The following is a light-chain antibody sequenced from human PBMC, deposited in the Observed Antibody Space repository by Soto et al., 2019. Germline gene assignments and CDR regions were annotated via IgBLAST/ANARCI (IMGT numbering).Light chain of an antibody. CDR3: QQRSNWPIT. CDR2: EAS. Sequence: EIGWTQSPLTLSFSPSERATLSFRASQSVDSYLAWYQQKPGQAPRLLIYEASNRASGIPARFSGSGSGTDFTLTISSLEPEDFAVYYCQQRSNWPITFGQGTRLEN. J-gene: IGKJ5*01. CDR1: QSVDSY. V-gene: IGKV3-11*01.